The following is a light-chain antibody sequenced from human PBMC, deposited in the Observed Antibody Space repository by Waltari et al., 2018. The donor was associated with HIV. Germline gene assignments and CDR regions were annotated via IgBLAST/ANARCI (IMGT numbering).Light chain of an antibody. CDR2: SAS. CDR3: QQSYNFPFT. V-gene: IGKV1-39*01. J-gene: IGKJ2*01. Sequence: DIQVTQSPSSLSASFGDRVIITCRANQTINTYLNWYQHQPGKAPKLLIYSASTLQNGVPPRFTGSGSGTDFTLTISSLQPVDFATYYCQQSYNFPFTFGPGTKLEIK. CDR1: QTINTY.